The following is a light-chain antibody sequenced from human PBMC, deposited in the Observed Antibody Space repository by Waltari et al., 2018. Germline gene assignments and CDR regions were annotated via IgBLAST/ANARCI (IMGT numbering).Light chain of an antibody. CDR2: RNN. CDR1: HANPGSTN. CDR3: CSYAGTYFWV. V-gene: IGLV1-47*01. J-gene: IGLJ3*02. Sequence: QSVLTQPPPASGTPGQRVSISSSGSHANPGSTNPYWYQQFPGMAPKLLIYRNNQRPSGVPDRFSGSKFGTSASLAISGLRSEDEAVYYCCSYAGTYFWVFGGGTKLTVL.